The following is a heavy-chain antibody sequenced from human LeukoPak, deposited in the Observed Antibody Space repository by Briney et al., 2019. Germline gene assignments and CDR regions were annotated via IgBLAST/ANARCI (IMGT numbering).Heavy chain of an antibody. J-gene: IGHJ4*02. CDR3: ARTGNTAVPPYFDY. CDR1: GGSISSSGYY. Sequence: PSETLSLTCTVSGGSISSSGYYWGWIRQPPGKGLEWIGTIYYSGSTYYNPSLNSRVTMSVDTSKNQISLKLSSVTAADTAVYYCARTGNTAVPPYFDYWGQGALVTVSS. CDR2: IYYSGST. V-gene: IGHV4-39*01. D-gene: IGHD3-10*01.